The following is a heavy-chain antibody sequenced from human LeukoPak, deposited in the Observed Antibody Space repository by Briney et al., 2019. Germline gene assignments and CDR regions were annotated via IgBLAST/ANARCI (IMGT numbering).Heavy chain of an antibody. J-gene: IGHJ4*02. CDR3: ARYGGNSVFDF. D-gene: IGHD4-23*01. V-gene: IGHV4-59*04. CDR1: GFTFSSYSMN. Sequence: GSLRLSCAASGFTFSSYSMNWVRQAPGKGLEWIGSIYYSGSTFYNPSLKSRLTVSVDTSKNQFSLKLSSVAAADTAVYYCARYGGNSVFDFWGQGTLVTVSS. CDR2: IYYSGST.